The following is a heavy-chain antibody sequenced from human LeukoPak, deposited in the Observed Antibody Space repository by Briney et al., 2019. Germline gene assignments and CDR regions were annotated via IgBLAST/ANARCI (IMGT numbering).Heavy chain of an antibody. CDR2: IYTSGST. CDR3: ARDLGGYSSGWSNGPYYFDC. D-gene: IGHD6-19*01. V-gene: IGHV4-4*07. J-gene: IGHJ4*02. Sequence: SETLSPTCTVSGGSISSYYWSWIRQPAGKGLEWIGRIYTSGSTNYNPSLKSRVTISVDKSKNQFSLKLSSVTAADTAVYYCARDLGGYSSGWSNGPYYFDCWGQGTLVTVSS. CDR1: GGSISSYY.